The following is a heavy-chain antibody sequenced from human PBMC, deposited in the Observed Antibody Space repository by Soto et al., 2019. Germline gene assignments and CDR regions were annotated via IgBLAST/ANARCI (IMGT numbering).Heavy chain of an antibody. CDR2: IIPIFGTA. D-gene: IGHD3-22*01. J-gene: IGHJ4*02. Sequence: QVQLVQSGAEVRKPGSSVKVSCKASGGTFSRHAISWVRQAPGQGLEWMGGIIPIFGTANHAQKFQGRVTIIADESTSTVYMELSSLRSEDTAMYYWERGWGYDSNDYYYAYWGQGTLVIVSS. CDR3: ERGWGYDSNDYYYAY. V-gene: IGHV1-69*01. CDR1: GGTFSRHA.